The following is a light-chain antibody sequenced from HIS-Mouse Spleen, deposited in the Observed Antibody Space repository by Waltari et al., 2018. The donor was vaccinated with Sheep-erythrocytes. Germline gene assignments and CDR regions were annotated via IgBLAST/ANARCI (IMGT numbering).Light chain of an antibody. CDR1: QSVSSN. J-gene: IGKJ1*01. CDR3: QQDNNWPPT. V-gene: IGKV3-15*01. CDR2: GAS. Sequence: ELVMTQSPATLSVSTGERATLSCRASQSVSSNFAWYQQKPGQAPRLLIYGASTRATGIPARFSGSGSGTEFTLTISSLQSEDFAVYYCQQDNNWPPTFGQGTRVEIK.